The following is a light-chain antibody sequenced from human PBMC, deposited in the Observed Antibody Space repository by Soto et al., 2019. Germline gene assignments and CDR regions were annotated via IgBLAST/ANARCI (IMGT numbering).Light chain of an antibody. V-gene: IGLV4-69*01. CDR3: QTWVTGSRV. J-gene: IGLJ2*01. Sequence: QLVLTQSPSASASLGASVKLTCTLNSGHSSYAIAWHQQQPEKGPRYLIKLNSDGSHIKGDGIPDRFSGSSSGAERYLTISSPQSEDEADYYCQTWVTGSRVFGGGTKLTVL. CDR1: SGHSSYA. CDR2: LNSDGSH.